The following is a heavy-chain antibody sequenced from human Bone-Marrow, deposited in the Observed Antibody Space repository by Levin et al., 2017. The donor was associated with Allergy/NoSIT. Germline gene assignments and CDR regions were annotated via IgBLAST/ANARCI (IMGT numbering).Heavy chain of an antibody. V-gene: IGHV1-8*01. CDR2: MNPNSGNT. Sequence: GESLKISCKASGYTFTSYDINWVRQATGQGLEWMGWMNPNSGNTGYAQKFQGRVTMTRNTSISTAYMELSSLRSEDTAVYYCARGNYYDILTDAGGDYDGMDVWGQGTTVTVSS. D-gene: IGHD3-9*01. J-gene: IGHJ6*02. CDR3: ARGNYYDILTDAGGDYDGMDV. CDR1: GYTFTSYD.